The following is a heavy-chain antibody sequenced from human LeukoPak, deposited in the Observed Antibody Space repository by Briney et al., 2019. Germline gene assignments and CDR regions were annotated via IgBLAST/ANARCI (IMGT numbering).Heavy chain of an antibody. CDR3: AYDREEYSWRDAFDI. J-gene: IGHJ3*02. Sequence: GRSLRLSCAASGFNLSNYDMHWVRQAPGKGLEWVAIISYDGGDKNYADSVKGRFTISRDNSKNTLYLQMNSLRAEDTAVYYCAYDREEYSWRDAFDIWGQGTMVTVSS. V-gene: IGHV3-30*18. CDR2: ISYDGGDK. D-gene: IGHD2/OR15-2a*01. CDR1: GFNLSNYD.